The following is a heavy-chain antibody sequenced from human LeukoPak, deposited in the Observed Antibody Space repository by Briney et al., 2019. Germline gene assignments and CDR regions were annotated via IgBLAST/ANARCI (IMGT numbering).Heavy chain of an antibody. Sequence: GASVKVSCKASGYTFTSYGISWVRQAPGQGLEWMGWISAYNGNTNYAQKLQGRVTMTTDTSTSTAYMELRSLRSDDTAVYYCARVGYYYDSSGYYYYYGMDVWGQGTTVTVSS. CDR2: ISAYNGNT. CDR3: ARVGYYYDSSGYYYYYGMDV. V-gene: IGHV1-18*01. D-gene: IGHD3-22*01. J-gene: IGHJ6*02. CDR1: GYTFTSYG.